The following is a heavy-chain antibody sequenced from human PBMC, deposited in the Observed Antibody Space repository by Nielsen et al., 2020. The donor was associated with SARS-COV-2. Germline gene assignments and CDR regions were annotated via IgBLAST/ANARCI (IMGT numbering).Heavy chain of an antibody. Sequence: GGSPRLSCAASGFTFSSYGMHWVRQAPGKGLEWVAVISYDGSNKYYADSVKGRFTISRDNSKNTLYLQMNSLRAEDTAVYYCAKDRAAAAWWGGPFDYWGQGTLVTVSS. CDR3: AKDRAAAAWWGGPFDY. CDR2: ISYDGSNK. J-gene: IGHJ4*02. V-gene: IGHV3-30*18. D-gene: IGHD6-13*01. CDR1: GFTFSSYG.